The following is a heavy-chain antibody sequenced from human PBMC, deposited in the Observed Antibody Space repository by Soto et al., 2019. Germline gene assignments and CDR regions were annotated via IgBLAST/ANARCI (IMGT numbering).Heavy chain of an antibody. CDR2: IFHSEIT. Sequence: PGKGLEWIGYIFHSEITDYNPSVKSRVTISIDKSRNLFSLNLTSVTAADTAVYYCARDRYFYDSRGYYRTLDSWGQGTLVTVPQ. CDR3: ARDRYFYDSRGYYRTLDS. V-gene: IGHV4-61*03. D-gene: IGHD3-22*01. J-gene: IGHJ5*01.